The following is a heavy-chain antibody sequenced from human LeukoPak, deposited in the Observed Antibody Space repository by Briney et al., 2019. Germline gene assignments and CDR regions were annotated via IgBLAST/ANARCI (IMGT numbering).Heavy chain of an antibody. CDR1: GFTFSSYG. CDR2: IWYDGSNK. Sequence: GWSLRLSCAASGFTFSSYGMHWVRQAPGKGLEWVAVIWYDGSNKYYADSVKGRFTISGDNSKNTLYLQMNSLRAEDTAVYYCARDVDYYGSGSYYQPAYYFDYWGQGTLVTVSS. V-gene: IGHV3-33*01. D-gene: IGHD3-10*01. CDR3: ARDVDYYGSGSYYQPAYYFDY. J-gene: IGHJ4*02.